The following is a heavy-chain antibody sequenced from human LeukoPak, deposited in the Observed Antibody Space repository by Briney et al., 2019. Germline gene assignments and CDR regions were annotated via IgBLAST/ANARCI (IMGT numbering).Heavy chain of an antibody. J-gene: IGHJ4*02. V-gene: IGHV3-21*01. CDR2: ITSSSTYI. CDR1: KFTFSSYS. CDR3: ARVECSSTGCYFDY. Sequence: GGSLRLSCAASKFTFSSYSMNWVRQAPGKGLEWVSSITSSSTYIYYADSVRGRFTISRDNAKNSLYLQMNSLRAEDTAVYYCARVECSSTGCYFDYWGQGTLVTVSS. D-gene: IGHD2-2*01.